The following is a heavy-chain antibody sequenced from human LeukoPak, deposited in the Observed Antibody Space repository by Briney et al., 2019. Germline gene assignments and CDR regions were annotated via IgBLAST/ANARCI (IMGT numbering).Heavy chain of an antibody. CDR3: AREGGPYRPLDY. CDR2: VNLQGST. J-gene: IGHJ4*02. V-gene: IGHV4-4*02. Sequence: SGTLSLTCGVSGGSITNTNYWTWVRQPPGKGLEWIGEVNLQGSTNYNPPLMGRVAISVDTSENHISLQLTSVTAADTAVYYCAREGGPYRPLDYSGQGTLVTVSS. CDR1: GGSITNTNY.